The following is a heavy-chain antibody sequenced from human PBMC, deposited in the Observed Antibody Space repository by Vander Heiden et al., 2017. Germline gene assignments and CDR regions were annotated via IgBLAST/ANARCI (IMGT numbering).Heavy chain of an antibody. J-gene: IGHJ6*02. CDR1: GFSLSNYW. D-gene: IGHD6-6*01. CDR2: INTEGSIT. V-gene: IGHV3-74*01. CDR3: RSPRITARGSFCDV. Sequence: EVQLVESGGGLVQPGGSLRLSCVASGFSLSNYWMHWVRQAPGKGLVWVSRINTEGSITTYADSVKGRFTISRDNAKNTLYLQMNSLRADDTAVYYCRSPRITARGSFCDVWGQGTTVTVSS.